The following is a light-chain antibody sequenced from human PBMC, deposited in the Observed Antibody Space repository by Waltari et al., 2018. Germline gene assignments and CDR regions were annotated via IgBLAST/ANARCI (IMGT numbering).Light chain of an antibody. CDR3: NSRDNSGNYL. CDR2: TRD. Sequence: SSGLTQEPAVSVALGQTVKITCQGDSLTTYYASWFQQKPGQAPTLVISTRDKPPSGLPDRFSGSGSGSTASLTITGAQADDEADYYCNSRDNSGNYLFGTGTTVTVL. J-gene: IGLJ1*01. V-gene: IGLV3-19*01. CDR1: SLTTYY.